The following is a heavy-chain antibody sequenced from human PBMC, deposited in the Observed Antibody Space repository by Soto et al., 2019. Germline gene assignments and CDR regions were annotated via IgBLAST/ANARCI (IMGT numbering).Heavy chain of an antibody. D-gene: IGHD3-3*01. CDR3: AKVFPLRLTLGGMDV. V-gene: IGHV3-23*01. Sequence: GGSLRLSCATSGLTFSNYAMSWVRQAPGKGLEWVSAISGSGGSTYYADSVKGRFTISRDNSKNTLYLQMNSLRAEDTAVYYCAKVFPLRLTLGGMDVWGQGTTVTVSS. J-gene: IGHJ6*02. CDR1: GLTFSNYA. CDR2: ISGSGGST.